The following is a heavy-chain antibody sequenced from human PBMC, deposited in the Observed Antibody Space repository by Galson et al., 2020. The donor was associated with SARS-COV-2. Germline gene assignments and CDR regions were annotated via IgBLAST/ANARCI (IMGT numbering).Heavy chain of an antibody. CDR3: AKLAVAGVFDS. CDR1: GFRFSSYP. J-gene: IGHJ4*02. Sequence: GESLKISCAASGFRFSSYPMTWVRQAPGKGLEWVSSISPSGGRPDYADSVKGRFTIFRDNSKNTVSLQMNSLRAEDTAVYYCAKLAVAGVFDSWGQGTLVTVSS. CDR2: ISPSGGRP. D-gene: IGHD6-19*01. V-gene: IGHV3-23*01.